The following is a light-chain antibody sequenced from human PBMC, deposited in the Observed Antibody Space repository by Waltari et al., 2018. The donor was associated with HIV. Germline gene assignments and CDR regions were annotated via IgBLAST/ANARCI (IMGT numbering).Light chain of an antibody. CDR2: AAS. V-gene: IGKV1-39*01. CDR1: QSISNY. CDR3: QQSYSTREFT. J-gene: IGKJ3*01. Sequence: EIQMTQSPSTLSAFVGDRVTITCRASQSISNYLNWYQQKPGKAPKLLIYAASSLQSGVPSRFSGSGSGTDFTLTISSLQPEDFATYYCQQSYSTREFTFGPGTKVDIK.